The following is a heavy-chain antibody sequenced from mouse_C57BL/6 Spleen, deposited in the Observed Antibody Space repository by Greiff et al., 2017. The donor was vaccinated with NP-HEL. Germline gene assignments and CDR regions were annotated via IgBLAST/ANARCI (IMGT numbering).Heavy chain of an antibody. CDR2: IDPETGGT. Sequence: VQLQQSGAELVRPGASVTLSCKASGYTFTDYEMHWVKQTPVHGLEWIGAIDPETGGTAYNQKFKGKAILTADKSSSTAYMELRSLTSEDSAVYYCRRAGDYDRGFAYWGQGTLVTVSA. CDR1: GYTFTDYE. CDR3: RRAGDYDRGFAY. J-gene: IGHJ3*01. V-gene: IGHV1-15*01. D-gene: IGHD2-4*01.